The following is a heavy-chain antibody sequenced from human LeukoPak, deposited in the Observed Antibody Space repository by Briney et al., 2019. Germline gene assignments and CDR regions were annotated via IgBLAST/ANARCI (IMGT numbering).Heavy chain of an antibody. V-gene: IGHV3-30*03. CDR2: ISYDGSNK. Sequence: GGSLRLSCAASGFTFSSYGMHWVRQAPGKGLEWVAVISYDGSNKYYADSVKGRFTISRDNSKNTLYLQMNSLRAEDTAVYYCARLSLYGSSWQKDYWGQGTLVTVSS. J-gene: IGHJ4*02. CDR3: ARLSLYGSSWQKDY. D-gene: IGHD6-13*01. CDR1: GFTFSSYG.